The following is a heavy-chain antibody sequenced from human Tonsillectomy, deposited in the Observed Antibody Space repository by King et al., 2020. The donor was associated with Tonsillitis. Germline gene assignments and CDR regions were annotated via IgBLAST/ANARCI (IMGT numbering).Heavy chain of an antibody. CDR1: SGSFSGYY. D-gene: IGHD3-22*01. J-gene: IGHJ4*02. Sequence: VQLQQWGAGLLKPSETLSLTCGVYSGSFSGYYCSWIRQPPGKGLEWIGEINHSGSTNYNPSLKSRVTISVDTSKNQFSLKLSSVTAADTAVYYCARGFSDYYDPSGYSGWGQGTLVTVSS. CDR2: INHSGST. CDR3: ARGFSDYYDPSGYSG. V-gene: IGHV4-34*01.